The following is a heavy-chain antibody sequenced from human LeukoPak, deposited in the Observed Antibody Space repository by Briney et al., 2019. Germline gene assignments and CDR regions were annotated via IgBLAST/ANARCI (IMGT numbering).Heavy chain of an antibody. Sequence: GASVKVSCKASGYTFTIYGISWVLQAPGQGLEWMGWISAYNGNTNYAQKLQGRVTMTTDTSTTTAYMELRSLRSDDTAVYYCARERGEYPSVGAFDIWGQGTMVTVSS. CDR3: ARERGEYPSVGAFDI. J-gene: IGHJ3*02. D-gene: IGHD2-2*01. CDR2: ISAYNGNT. CDR1: GYTFTIYG. V-gene: IGHV1-18*01.